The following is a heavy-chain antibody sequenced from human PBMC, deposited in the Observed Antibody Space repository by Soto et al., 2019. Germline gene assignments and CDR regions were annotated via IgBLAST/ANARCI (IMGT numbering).Heavy chain of an antibody. CDR2: IKTKTDGGTT. J-gene: IGHJ4*02. V-gene: IGHV3-15*01. Sequence: EVHLVESGGGLVKPGGSLRLSCAASGFTFSDTWMNWVRQAPGKGLEWVGRIKTKTDGGTTEYAAPVKGRFTISRDDSRNTLYLQMSSLKIEDTAVFYCSSRPLGYSAYGSQRWGQGTLVTVSS. D-gene: IGHD5-12*01. CDR1: GFTFSDTW. CDR3: SSRPLGYSAYGSQR.